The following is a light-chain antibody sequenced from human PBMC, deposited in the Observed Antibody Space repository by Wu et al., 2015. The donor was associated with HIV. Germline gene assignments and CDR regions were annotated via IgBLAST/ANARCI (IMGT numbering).Light chain of an antibody. V-gene: IGKV1-39*01. CDR3: QQSYTTPRT. J-gene: IGKJ2*01. Sequence: DIQMTQPPSSLSASVGDRVTITCRASQSITSYFSSYLNWYQQKPGKAPKLLIYAASSLPSGVPSRFSASGSGTEFTLTISSLQPEDFATYYCQQSYTTPRTFGQGTKLEIK. CDR1: QSITSYFSSY. CDR2: AAS.